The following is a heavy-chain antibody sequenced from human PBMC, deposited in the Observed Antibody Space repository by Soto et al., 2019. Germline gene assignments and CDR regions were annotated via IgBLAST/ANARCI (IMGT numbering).Heavy chain of an antibody. CDR2: ISSSSSYI. Sequence: PVGSLRLSCAASGFTFSSYSMNLVRQAPGKGLEWVSSISSSSSYIYYADSVKGRFTISRDNAKNSLYLQMNSLRAEDTAVYYCAREVAAAGTHYYYYGMDVWGQGPTVNV. CDR1: GFTFSSYS. J-gene: IGHJ6*02. V-gene: IGHV3-21*01. D-gene: IGHD6-13*01. CDR3: AREVAAAGTHYYYYGMDV.